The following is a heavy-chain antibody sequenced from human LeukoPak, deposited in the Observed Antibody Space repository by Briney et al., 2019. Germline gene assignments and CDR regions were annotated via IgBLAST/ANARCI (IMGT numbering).Heavy chain of an antibody. D-gene: IGHD6-13*01. V-gene: IGHV4-31*03. CDR1: GGSISSGGYY. CDR3: ARDEITAAPFDY. Sequence: SETLSLTCTVSGGSISSGGYYWSWIRQHPGKGLEWIGYIYYSGSTYYNPSLKSRVTISVDTFKNQFSLKLSSMTAADTAVYYCARDEITAAPFDYWGQGTLVTVSS. J-gene: IGHJ4*02. CDR2: IYYSGST.